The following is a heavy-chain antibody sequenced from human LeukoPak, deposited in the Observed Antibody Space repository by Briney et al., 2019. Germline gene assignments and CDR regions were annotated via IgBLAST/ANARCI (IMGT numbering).Heavy chain of an antibody. CDR2: IYYSGST. J-gene: IGHJ4*02. CDR3: AKASMVRGVIFISS. D-gene: IGHD3-10*01. Sequence: SETLSLTCTVSGGSISSDGYYWTWILQHPGRGLERIVYIYYSGSTYYDPSLKSRVIMSFDTSKSQFSLTLTSVTAADTAVYYCAKASMVRGVIFISSWGQGTLVTVSS. CDR1: GGSISSDGYY. V-gene: IGHV4-31*03.